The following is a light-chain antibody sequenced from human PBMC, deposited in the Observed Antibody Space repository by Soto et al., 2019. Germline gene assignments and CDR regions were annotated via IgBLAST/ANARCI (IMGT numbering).Light chain of an antibody. Sequence: DIQMTQSPSTLSGSVGDRVTITCRASQTISSWLAWYQQKPGKAPRVLIYGASNLQSGVPPRFSGSGSGTDCTLAISSLQPEDSATYYCLQDINYPWTFGQGTKVDIK. CDR2: GAS. V-gene: IGKV1-5*01. J-gene: IGKJ1*01. CDR3: LQDINYPWT. CDR1: QTISSW.